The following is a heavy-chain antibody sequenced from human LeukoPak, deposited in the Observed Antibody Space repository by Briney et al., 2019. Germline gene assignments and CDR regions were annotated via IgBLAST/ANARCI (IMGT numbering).Heavy chain of an antibody. V-gene: IGHV4-59*08. CDR2: IYYSGST. CDR1: GGSISSYY. Sequence: SETLSLTCTVSGGSISSYYWSWIRQPPGKGLEWIGYIYYSGSTNYNPSLKSRVTISVDTSKNQFSLKLSSVTAADTAVYYCARRAVGYSSGWAGGIFDCWGQGTLVTVSS. D-gene: IGHD6-19*01. CDR3: ARRAVGYSSGWAGGIFDC. J-gene: IGHJ4*02.